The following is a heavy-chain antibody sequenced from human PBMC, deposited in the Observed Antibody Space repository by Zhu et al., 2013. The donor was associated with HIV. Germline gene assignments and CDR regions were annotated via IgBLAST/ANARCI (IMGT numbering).Heavy chain of an antibody. V-gene: IGHV1-18*04. J-gene: IGHJ6*02. D-gene: IGHD6-13*01. CDR3: AREQQLNPNYYYYGMDV. Sequence: QVQLVQSGAEVKKPGASVKVSCKASGYTFTSYGISWVRQAPGQGLEWMGWISAYNGNTNYAQKLQGRVTMTTDTSTSTAYMELRSLRSDDTAVYYCAREQQLNPNYYYYGMDVWGQGTTVTVSS. CDR1: GYTFTSYG. CDR2: ISAYNGNT.